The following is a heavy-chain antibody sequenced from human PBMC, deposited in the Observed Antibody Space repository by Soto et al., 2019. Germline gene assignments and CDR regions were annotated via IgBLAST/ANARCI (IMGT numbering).Heavy chain of an antibody. CDR3: AKDARYSGYDFNWFDP. CDR2: ISGSGGST. V-gene: IGHV3-23*01. Sequence: GGSLRLSCAASGFTFISFAMSWVRQAPGKGLEWVSAISGSGGSTYYADSVKGQFTISRDNSKNTLYLQMNSLRAEDTAVYYCAKDARYSGYDFNWFDPWGQGTLVTVS. D-gene: IGHD5-12*01. J-gene: IGHJ5*02. CDR1: GFTFISFA.